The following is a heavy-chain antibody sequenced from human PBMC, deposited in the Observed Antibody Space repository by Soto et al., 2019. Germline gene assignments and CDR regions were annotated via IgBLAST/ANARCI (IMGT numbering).Heavy chain of an antibody. J-gene: IGHJ5*02. Sequence: PGGCLRLACAASGVGFSNAGVDGVRPAPGKGLEWVGRIKSKTDGGTTDYAAPVKGRFTISRDDSKNTLYLQMNSLKTEDTAVYYCTTEVYAAVYYYASSGYPTQYNWFDPWVQGTLVTVSS. CDR3: TTEVYAAVYYYASSGYPTQYNWFDP. D-gene: IGHD3-22*01. CDR1: GVGFSNAG. V-gene: IGHV3-15*07. CDR2: IKSKTDGGTT.